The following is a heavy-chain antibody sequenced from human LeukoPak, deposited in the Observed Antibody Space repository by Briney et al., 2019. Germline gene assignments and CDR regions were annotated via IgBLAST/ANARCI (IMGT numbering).Heavy chain of an antibody. V-gene: IGHV1-2*06. CDR3: AGDSSGMYYFDY. CDR2: INPNSGGT. J-gene: IGHJ4*02. D-gene: IGHD3-22*01. CDR1: GYTFTGYY. Sequence: GASVKVSCKASGYTFTGYYMHWVRQAPGQGREWMGRINPNSGGTNYAQKFQGRVTMTRDTSISTAYMELSRLRSDDTAVHYCAGDSSGMYYFDYWGQGTLVTVSS.